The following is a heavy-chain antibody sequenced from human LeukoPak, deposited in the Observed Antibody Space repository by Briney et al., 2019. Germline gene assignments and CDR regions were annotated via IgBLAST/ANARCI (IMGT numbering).Heavy chain of an antibody. CDR1: GYTFTSYG. Sequence: ASVKVSCKASGYTFTSYGISWVRQAPGQGLEWMGWISAYNGNTNYAQKLLGRVTMTTDTSTSTAYMELRSLRSDDTAVYYCARRYQIYDFWSGYESYYYYYMDVWGKGTTVTVSS. CDR3: ARRYQIYDFWSGYESYYYYYMDV. J-gene: IGHJ6*03. D-gene: IGHD3-3*01. V-gene: IGHV1-18*01. CDR2: ISAYNGNT.